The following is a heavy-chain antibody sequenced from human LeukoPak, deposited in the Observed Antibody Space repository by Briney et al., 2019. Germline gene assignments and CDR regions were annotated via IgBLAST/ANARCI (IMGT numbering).Heavy chain of an antibody. CDR1: GFTFSTYC. CDR3: VRDFRSADY. CDR2: ICPDGTVT. J-gene: IGHJ4*02. V-gene: IGHV3-74*01. Sequence: GGSLRLSCAASGFTFSTYCMHWVRQAPGKGPMWVSRICPDGTVTNYADSVKARFIISRDNARNTVYLQMNSLRVEDTAVYYCVRDFRSADYWGQGTLLTVSS.